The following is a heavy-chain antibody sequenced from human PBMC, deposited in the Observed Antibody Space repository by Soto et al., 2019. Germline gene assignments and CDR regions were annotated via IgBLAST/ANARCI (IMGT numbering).Heavy chain of an antibody. J-gene: IGHJ4*02. Sequence: SVKVSCKASGGTFSSYAISWVRQAPGQGLEWMGGIIPIFGTANYAQKFQGRVTITADESTSTAYMELSSLRSEDTAVYYCARHEMATYYFDYWGQGTLVTVSS. CDR3: ARHEMATYYFDY. CDR2: IIPIFGTA. V-gene: IGHV1-69*13. D-gene: IGHD5-12*01. CDR1: GGTFSSYA.